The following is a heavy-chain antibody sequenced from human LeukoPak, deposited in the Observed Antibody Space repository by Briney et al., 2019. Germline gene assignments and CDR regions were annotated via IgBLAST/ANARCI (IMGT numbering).Heavy chain of an antibody. CDR3: ARRMGSLRAGNWFDP. Sequence: GGSLRLSCAASGFTFSSYWMSWVRQAPGKGLEWVANIKQDGSEKYYVDSVKGRFTISRDNAKNSLYLQMNSLRAEDTAVYYCARRMGSLRAGNWFDPWGQGTLVTVSS. CDR1: GFTFSSYW. V-gene: IGHV3-7*01. CDR2: IKQDGSEK. J-gene: IGHJ5*02. D-gene: IGHD2-2*01.